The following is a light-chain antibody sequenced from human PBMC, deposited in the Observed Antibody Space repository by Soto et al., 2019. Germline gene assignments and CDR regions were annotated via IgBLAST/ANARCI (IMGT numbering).Light chain of an antibody. CDR2: EVS. CDR3: CSYAGSSTFDVV. CDR1: SSDVGSYNL. J-gene: IGLJ2*01. V-gene: IGLV2-23*02. Sequence: QSALTQPASVSGSPGQSITISCTGTSSDVGSYNLVSWYQQHPGKAPKLMIYEVSKRPSGVSNRFSGSKSGNTASLTISGRQAEDEADYYCCSYAGSSTFDVVFGGGTKLTVL.